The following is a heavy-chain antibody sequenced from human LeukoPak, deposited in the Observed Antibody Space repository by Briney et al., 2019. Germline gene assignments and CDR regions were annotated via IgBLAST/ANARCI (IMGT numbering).Heavy chain of an antibody. CDR1: GYTFTGYY. Sequence: ASVKVSCEASGYTFTGYYMHWVRQAPGQGLEWMGWINPNSGGTNYAQKFQGWVTMTRDTSISTAYMELSRLRSDDTAVYYCAREEVTMVRGVAGYYYYGMDVWGQGTTVTVSS. CDR2: INPNSGGT. D-gene: IGHD3-10*01. V-gene: IGHV1-2*04. J-gene: IGHJ6*02. CDR3: AREEVTMVRGVAGYYYYGMDV.